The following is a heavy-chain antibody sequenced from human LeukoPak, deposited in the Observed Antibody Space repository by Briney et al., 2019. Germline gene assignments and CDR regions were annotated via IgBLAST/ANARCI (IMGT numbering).Heavy chain of an antibody. J-gene: IGHJ4*02. D-gene: IGHD2-21*02. CDR2: IYYSGST. CDR1: GGSISSYY. Sequence: TPSETLSLTCTVSGGSISSYYWSWIRQPPGKGLEWIGYIYYSGSTNYNPSLKSRVTISVDTSKNQFSLKLSSVTAAGTAVYYCARGSHVGVTTVFDYWGQGTLVTVSS. CDR3: ARGSHVGVTTVFDY. V-gene: IGHV4-59*01.